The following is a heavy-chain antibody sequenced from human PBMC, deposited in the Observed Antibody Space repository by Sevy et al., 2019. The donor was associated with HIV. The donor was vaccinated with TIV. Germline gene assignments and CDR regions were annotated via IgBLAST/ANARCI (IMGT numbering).Heavy chain of an antibody. D-gene: IGHD3-16*02. CDR1: GGSVSSGSYY. CDR2: IYYSGST. CDR3: ARGYVWGSYRVYYYYYMDV. J-gene: IGHJ6*03. Sequence: SETLSLTCTVSGGSVSSGSYYWSWIRQPPGKGLEWIGYIYYSGSTTYNPSLKSRVTISVDTSKNQFSLKLSSVTAADTAVYYCARGYVWGSYRVYYYYYMDVWGKGTTVTVSS. V-gene: IGHV4-61*01.